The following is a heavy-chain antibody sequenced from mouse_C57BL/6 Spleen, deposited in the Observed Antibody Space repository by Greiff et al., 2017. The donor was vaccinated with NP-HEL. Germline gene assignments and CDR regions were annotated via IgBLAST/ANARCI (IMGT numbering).Heavy chain of an antibody. D-gene: IGHD2-3*01. CDR2: IYPGDGDT. CDR1: GYAFSSSW. Sequence: VQLQQSGPELVKPGASVKISCKASGYAFSSSWMNWVKQRPGKGLEWIGRIYPGDGDTNYNGKFKGKATLTADKSSSTAYMQLSSLTSEDSAVYFCATIYDGYYEFAYWGQGTLVTVSA. J-gene: IGHJ3*01. V-gene: IGHV1-82*01. CDR3: ATIYDGYYEFAY.